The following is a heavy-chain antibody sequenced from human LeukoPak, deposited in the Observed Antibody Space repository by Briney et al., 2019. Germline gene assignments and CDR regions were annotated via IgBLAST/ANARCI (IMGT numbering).Heavy chain of an antibody. Sequence: SETLSLACTVSGGSISSSSYYWGWIRQPPGKGLEWIGSIYYSGSTYYNPSLKSRVTMSVDTSKNQFSLKLSSVTAADTAVYYCATDYYDSSGYYYPFDYWGQGTLVTVSS. CDR3: ATDYYDSSGYYYPFDY. V-gene: IGHV4-39*07. CDR2: IYYSGST. CDR1: GGSISSSSYY. J-gene: IGHJ4*02. D-gene: IGHD3-22*01.